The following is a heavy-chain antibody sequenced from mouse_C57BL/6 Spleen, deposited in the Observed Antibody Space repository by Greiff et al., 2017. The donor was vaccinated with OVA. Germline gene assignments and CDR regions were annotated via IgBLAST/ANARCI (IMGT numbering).Heavy chain of an antibody. D-gene: IGHD3-2*02. J-gene: IGHJ3*01. CDR1: GYTFTDYN. Sequence: EVQLQQSGPELVKPGASVKMSCKASGYTFTDYNMHWVKQSHGKSLEWIGYINPNNGGTSYNQKFKGKATLTVNKSSSTAYMELRSLTSEDSAVYYCAKATRSGYVGFAYWGQGTLVTVSA. V-gene: IGHV1-22*01. CDR3: AKATRSGYVGFAY. CDR2: INPNNGGT.